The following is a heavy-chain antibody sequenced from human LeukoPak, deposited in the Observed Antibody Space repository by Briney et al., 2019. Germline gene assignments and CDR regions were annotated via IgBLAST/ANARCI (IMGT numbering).Heavy chain of an antibody. CDR2: IYSSGST. V-gene: IGHV4-4*07. Sequence: SETLSLTCTVSGGSISSYYWSWIRQPAGKGLEWIGRIYSSGSTNYNPSLKSRVTMSVDTSKNQFSLKLSSVTAADTAVYYCARCSSGWYLSWFDPWGQGTLVTVSS. CDR3: ARCSSGWYLSWFDP. J-gene: IGHJ5*02. D-gene: IGHD6-19*01. CDR1: GGSISSYY.